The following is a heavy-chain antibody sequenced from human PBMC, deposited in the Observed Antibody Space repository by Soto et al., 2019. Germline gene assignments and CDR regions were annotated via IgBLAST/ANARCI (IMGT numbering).Heavy chain of an antibody. CDR1: GYPFSDNQ. CDR3: ARKHSLDYIRWGLDP. J-gene: IGHJ5*02. Sequence: GVSVKVSWKASGYPFSDNQIHWLRRAPGQGLEWMGRINPKSDDTNYAQKFQGRVTMTRDTSIDTAYLELTGLTSDDTATYYCARKHSLDYIRWGLDPWGQGTLVTVSS. CDR2: INPKSDDT. D-gene: IGHD4-4*01. V-gene: IGHV1-2*02.